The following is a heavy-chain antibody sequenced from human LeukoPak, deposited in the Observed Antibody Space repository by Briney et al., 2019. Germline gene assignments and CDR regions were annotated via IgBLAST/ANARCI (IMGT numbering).Heavy chain of an antibody. J-gene: IGHJ4*02. Sequence: GSLRLSCAASGFTFSTYNMNWVRQAPGKGLVWVSRINSDGSSTSYADSVKGRFTISRDNAKNTLFLQMNSLRVEDTAVYYCAASFDYWGQGTLVTVSS. CDR3: AASFDY. V-gene: IGHV3-74*01. CDR2: INSDGSST. CDR1: GFTFSTYN.